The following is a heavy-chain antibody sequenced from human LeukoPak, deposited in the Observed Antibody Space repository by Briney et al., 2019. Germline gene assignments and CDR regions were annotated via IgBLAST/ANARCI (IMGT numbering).Heavy chain of an antibody. CDR3: AIMKNHVWSEDY. Sequence: GGSLRLSCAASGFTFSSYSMNWVRQAPGKGLEWVSSISSSSSYIYYADSVKGRFTISRDNAKNSLYLQMNSLRAEDTAVYYCAIMKNHVWSEDYWGQGTLVTVSS. CDR1: GFTFSSYS. D-gene: IGHD2-8*01. V-gene: IGHV3-21*01. J-gene: IGHJ4*02. CDR2: ISSSSSYI.